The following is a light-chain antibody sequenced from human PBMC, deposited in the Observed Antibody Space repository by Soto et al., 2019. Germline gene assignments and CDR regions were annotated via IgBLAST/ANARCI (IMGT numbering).Light chain of an antibody. Sequence: DIQMTQSPSSLSACXXDGVTITCGASQGISSWLAWYQQKPEKAPKXXIYAASSLQSGVPSRFSGSGAGTDFTLTISSLQPEDFATYYCQQYNSYPLTFGGGTKVDIK. CDR3: QQYNSYPLT. CDR2: AAS. J-gene: IGKJ4*01. CDR1: QGISSW. V-gene: IGKV1D-16*01.